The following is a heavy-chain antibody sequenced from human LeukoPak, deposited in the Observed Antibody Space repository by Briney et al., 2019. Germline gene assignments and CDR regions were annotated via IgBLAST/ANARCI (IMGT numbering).Heavy chain of an antibody. J-gene: IGHJ4*02. Sequence: GGSLRLSCAASGFTFSSYGMHWVRQAPGKGLEWVAVISYDGSNKYYADSVKGRFTISRDNSKNTLYLQMNSLRAEDTAVYYCAREERNYDYVWGSYRPYYFDYWGQGTLVTVSS. CDR1: GFTFSSYG. D-gene: IGHD3-16*02. CDR3: AREERNYDYVWGSYRPYYFDY. CDR2: ISYDGSNK. V-gene: IGHV3-30*03.